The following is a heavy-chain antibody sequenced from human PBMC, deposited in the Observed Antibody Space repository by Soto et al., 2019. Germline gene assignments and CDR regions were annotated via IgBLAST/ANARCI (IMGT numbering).Heavy chain of an antibody. Sequence: QVQLQESGPGLVKPSQTLSLTCTVSGDSISNSDYYWNWIRQSPGKGLEWIASIDYSGSTYYNPSLKSRVVISADTSKNPFSLKLRSVTAADTALYFCARDGPDYYGFDGWGQGTTVTVSS. CDR1: GDSISNSDYY. CDR2: IDYSGST. CDR3: ARDGPDYYGFDG. J-gene: IGHJ6*02. V-gene: IGHV4-30-4*01.